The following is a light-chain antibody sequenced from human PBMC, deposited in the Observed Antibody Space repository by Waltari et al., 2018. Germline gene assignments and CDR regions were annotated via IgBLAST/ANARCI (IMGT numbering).Light chain of an antibody. Sequence: QSVLTQPPSASGTPGQRVTIPCSGSRSNLGRNTVDWYQQLPGTAPKLLIYSNDQRPSGVPDRFSGSKSGTSASLAISGLQSEDEADYYCAAWDDSLNGPVVFGGGTKLTVL. J-gene: IGLJ2*01. CDR2: SND. CDR1: RSNLGRNT. CDR3: AAWDDSLNGPVV. V-gene: IGLV1-44*01.